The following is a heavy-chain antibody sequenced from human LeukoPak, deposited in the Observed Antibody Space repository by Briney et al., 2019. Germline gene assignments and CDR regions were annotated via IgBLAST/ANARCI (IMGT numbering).Heavy chain of an antibody. CDR3: ARDSPDGYTLGHRYYYMDV. D-gene: IGHD5-18*01. V-gene: IGHV4-4*07. Sequence: SETLSLTCTVSGGSISPYYWTWIRQSAGKGLECIGRIHSGGTTNHNPSLASRITLSVDTSKNQVSLKLSSVTAADTAVYFCARDSPDGYTLGHRYYYMDVWGKGTTVTVS. CDR1: GGSISPYY. CDR2: IHSGGTT. J-gene: IGHJ6*03.